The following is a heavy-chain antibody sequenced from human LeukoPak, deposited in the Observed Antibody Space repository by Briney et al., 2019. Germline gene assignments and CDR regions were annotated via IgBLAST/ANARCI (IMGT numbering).Heavy chain of an antibody. V-gene: IGHV4-59*08. D-gene: IGHD6-19*01. CDR1: GGSISSYY. J-gene: IGHJ5*02. Sequence: PSETLSLTCTVSGGSISSYYWSWIRQPPGKGLEGIGYIYYSGSTNYNPSLKSRVTISVDTSKNQFSLKLSSVTAADTAVYYCARRLRLDWFDPWGQGTLVTVSS. CDR2: IYYSGST. CDR3: ARRLRLDWFDP.